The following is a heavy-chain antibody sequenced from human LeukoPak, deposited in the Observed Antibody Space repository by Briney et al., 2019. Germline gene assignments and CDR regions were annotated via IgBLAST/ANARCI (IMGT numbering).Heavy chain of an antibody. Sequence: GGSLRLSCAASGFTFSSYAMSWVRQAPGKGLEWVGRTRNKANSYTTEYAASVKGRFTISRDDSKNSLYLQMNSLKTEDTAVYYCARIVARYFDLWGRGTLVTVSS. V-gene: IGHV3-72*01. D-gene: IGHD5-12*01. CDR3: ARIVARYFDL. CDR2: TRNKANSYTT. CDR1: GFTFSSYA. J-gene: IGHJ2*01.